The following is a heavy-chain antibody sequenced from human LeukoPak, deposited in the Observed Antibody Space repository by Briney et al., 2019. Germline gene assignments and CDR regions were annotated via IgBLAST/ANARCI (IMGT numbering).Heavy chain of an antibody. CDR2: IRYDGSNK. D-gene: IGHD2-15*01. J-gene: IGHJ4*02. Sequence: GGSLRLSCAASGFTFSSYGMHWVRQAPGKGLGWVAFIRYDGSNKYYADSVKGRFTISRDNSKNTLYLQMNSLRAEDTAVYYCAKDHWGYCSGGSCYGHDYWGQGTLVTVSS. CDR1: GFTFSSYG. CDR3: AKDHWGYCSGGSCYGHDY. V-gene: IGHV3-30*02.